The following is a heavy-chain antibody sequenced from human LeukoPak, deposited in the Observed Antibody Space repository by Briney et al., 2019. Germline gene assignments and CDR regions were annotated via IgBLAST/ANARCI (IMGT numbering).Heavy chain of an antibody. D-gene: IGHD3-3*01. CDR3: AKGFYDFWSGVDY. CDR2: ISSSSSYI. J-gene: IGHJ4*02. CDR1: GFTFSSYS. Sequence: PGGSLRLSCAASGFTFSSYSMNWVRQAPGKGLEWVSSISSSSSYIYYADSVKGRFTISRDNSKNTLYLQMNSLRAEDTAVYYCAKGFYDFWSGVDYWGQGTLVTVSS. V-gene: IGHV3-21*04.